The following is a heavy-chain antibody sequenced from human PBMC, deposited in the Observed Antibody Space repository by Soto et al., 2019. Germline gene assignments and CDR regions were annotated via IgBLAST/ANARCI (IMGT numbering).Heavy chain of an antibody. J-gene: IGHJ4*02. Sequence: ASVKVSCKASGYTFTGYYMHWVRQAPGQGLEWMGWINPNSGGTNYAQKFQGWVTMTRDTSISTAYMELSRLRSDDTAVYYCARDSQLLWFGESSSIFDYWGQGTLVTVSS. CDR2: INPNSGGT. CDR3: ARDSQLLWFGESSSIFDY. V-gene: IGHV1-2*04. CDR1: GYTFTGYY. D-gene: IGHD3-10*01.